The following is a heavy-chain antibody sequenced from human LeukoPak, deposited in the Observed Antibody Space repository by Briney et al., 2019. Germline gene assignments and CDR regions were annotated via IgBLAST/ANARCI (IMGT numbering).Heavy chain of an antibody. CDR3: AKAPGFGSGLGIDY. CDR2: ISGSGGST. Sequence: GGSLRLSCAASGFTFSSYAMSWVCQAPGKGLEWVSAISGSGGSTYYADSVKGRFTISRDNSKNTLYLQMNSLRAEDTAVYYCAKAPGFGSGLGIDYWGQGTLVTVSS. V-gene: IGHV3-23*01. CDR1: GFTFSSYA. J-gene: IGHJ4*02. D-gene: IGHD2-15*01.